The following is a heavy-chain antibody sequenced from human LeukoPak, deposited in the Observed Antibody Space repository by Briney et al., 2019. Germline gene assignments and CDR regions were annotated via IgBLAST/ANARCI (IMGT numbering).Heavy chain of an antibody. J-gene: IGHJ4*02. CDR2: ISSNGGST. Sequence: GGSLRLSCAASGFTFSSYAMHCVRQAPGKGLEYVSAISSNGGSTYYANSVKGRFTISRDNSKNTLYLQMGSLRAEDMAVYYCARAGKARPIDYWGQGTLVTVSS. CDR3: ARAGKARPIDY. CDR1: GFTFSSYA. D-gene: IGHD6-6*01. V-gene: IGHV3-64*01.